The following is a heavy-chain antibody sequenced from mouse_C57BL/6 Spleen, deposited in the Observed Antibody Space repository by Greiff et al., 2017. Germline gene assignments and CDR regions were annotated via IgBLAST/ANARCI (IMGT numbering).Heavy chain of an antibody. Sequence: EVQGVESGGGLVKPGGSLKLSCAASGFTFSSYAMSWVRQTPEKRLEWVATISDGGSYTYYPDNVKGRFTISRDKAKNNLYLQMSHLKSEDTAMYYCARGGFAYWGQGTLVTVSA. CDR1: GFTFSSYA. V-gene: IGHV5-4*01. J-gene: IGHJ3*01. CDR3: ARGGFAY. CDR2: ISDGGSYT.